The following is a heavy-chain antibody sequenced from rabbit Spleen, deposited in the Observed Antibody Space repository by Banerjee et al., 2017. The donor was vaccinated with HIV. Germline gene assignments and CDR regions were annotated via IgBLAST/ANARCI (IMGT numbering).Heavy chain of an antibody. Sequence: QEQLVESGGGLVQPEGSLTLTCTASGFDFSSSYWICWVRQAPGKGLEWIGCIYGGSSGITYYASWAKGRFTISKTSSTTVTLQMTSLTAADTATYFCARVGGVGVYGYATLWGQGTLVTVS. J-gene: IGHJ6*01. CDR1: GFDFSSSYW. D-gene: IGHD6-1*01. CDR2: IYGGSSGIT. CDR3: ARVGGVGVYGYATL. V-gene: IGHV1S45*01.